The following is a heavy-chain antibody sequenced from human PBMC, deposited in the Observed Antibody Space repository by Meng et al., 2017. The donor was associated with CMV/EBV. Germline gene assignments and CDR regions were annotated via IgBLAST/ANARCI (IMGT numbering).Heavy chain of an antibody. V-gene: IGHV3-48*03. Sequence: GESLKISCAASGFTFSSYEMNWVRQAPGKELEWVSYISSSGSTIYYADSVKGRFTISRDNAKNSLYLQMNSLRAEDTAVYYCARDGPVLRFLEWLSPFDYWGQGTLVTVSS. CDR1: GFTFSSYE. CDR2: ISSSGSTI. D-gene: IGHD3-3*01. J-gene: IGHJ4*02. CDR3: ARDGPVLRFLEWLSPFDY.